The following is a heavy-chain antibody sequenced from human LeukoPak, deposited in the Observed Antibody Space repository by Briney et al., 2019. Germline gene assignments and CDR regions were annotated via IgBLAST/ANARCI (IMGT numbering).Heavy chain of an antibody. CDR2: LRGDGER. Sequence: PGGSLTLSCAASGFTFSSYAMSWVRQAPARGLEWVSSLRGDGERFYIDSVKGRFTLSRDESRNTVYLQLNNLRVEDTAVYFCAKASWVSRADAVLWGQGTLVTVSS. J-gene: IGHJ4*02. V-gene: IGHV3-23*01. D-gene: IGHD3-16*01. CDR3: AKASWVSRADAVL. CDR1: GFTFSSYA.